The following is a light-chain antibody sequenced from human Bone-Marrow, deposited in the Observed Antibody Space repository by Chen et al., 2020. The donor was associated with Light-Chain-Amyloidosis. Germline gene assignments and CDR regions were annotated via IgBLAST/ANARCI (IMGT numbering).Light chain of an antibody. CDR1: SSNVGDYSL. V-gene: IGLV2-23*01. Sequence: QSALTPPASVSGSPGQPTTIPCTGTSSNVGDYSLVSWYQQHPGKAPKLILYEGIQRPSGVSSRFSGSMSGNTASLTISGLQTEDEADYFCYTYAGSATFVFGSATTVTVL. CDR2: EGI. J-gene: IGLJ1*01. CDR3: YTYAGSATFV.